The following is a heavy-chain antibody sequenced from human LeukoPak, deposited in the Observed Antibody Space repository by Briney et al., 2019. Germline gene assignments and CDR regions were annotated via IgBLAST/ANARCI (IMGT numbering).Heavy chain of an antibody. J-gene: IGHJ3*02. D-gene: IGHD2-2*01. CDR2: MNPNSGNT. CDR3: ASRYCSSSTSCYAEDAFDI. CDR1: GYAFSNYD. V-gene: IGHV1-8*03. Sequence: ASVKVSCKASGYAFSNYDINWVRQAPGQGLEWMGWMNPNSGNTGYAQKFQGRVTIYSNSFISTAYMDLSSLRSEDTALYYCASRYCSSSTSCYAEDAFDIWGQGTMVTVSS.